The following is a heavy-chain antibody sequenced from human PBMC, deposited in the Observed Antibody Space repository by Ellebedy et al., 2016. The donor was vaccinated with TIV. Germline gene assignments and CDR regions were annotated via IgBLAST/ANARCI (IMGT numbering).Heavy chain of an antibody. CDR1: GFTFSSYS. D-gene: IGHD3-3*01. J-gene: IGHJ6*02. CDR2: ISISAGII. CDR3: ARYGRFGMDPHYYGMDV. Sequence: PGGSLRLSCAASGFTFSSYSMNWVRQAPGKGLEWASYISISAGIIYYADSVKGRFTISRDNALYLQMNSLRDEDTAVYYCARYGRFGMDPHYYGMDVWGQGTTVIVSS. V-gene: IGHV3-48*02.